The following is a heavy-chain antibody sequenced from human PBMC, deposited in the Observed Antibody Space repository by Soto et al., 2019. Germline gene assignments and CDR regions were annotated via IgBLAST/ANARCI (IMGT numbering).Heavy chain of an antibody. Sequence: QVQLVQSGAEVKKPGASVKVSCKASGYTFTSYGISWVRQAPGQGRELMGWISAYNGKTNYAQKLQGRVTMTTDTSTSTAYMELRSLRSDDTAVYYCARDSADIVVVVAATRDWFDPWGQGTLVTVSS. D-gene: IGHD2-15*01. J-gene: IGHJ5*02. V-gene: IGHV1-18*01. CDR1: GYTFTSYG. CDR3: ARDSADIVVVVAATRDWFDP. CDR2: ISAYNGKT.